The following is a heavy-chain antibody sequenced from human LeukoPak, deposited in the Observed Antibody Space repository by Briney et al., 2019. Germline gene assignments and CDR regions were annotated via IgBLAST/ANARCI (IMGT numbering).Heavy chain of an antibody. V-gene: IGHV4-61*02. CDR3: ARAASDYDILTGYSHTRFDY. CDR2: IYTSGST. Sequence: PSETLSLTCSVSGGSINISSYSWGWIRQPAGKGLEWIGRIYTSGSTNYNPSLKSRVTMSVDTSKNQFSLKLSSVTAAGTAVYYCARAASDYDILTGYSHTRFDYWGQGTLVTVSS. D-gene: IGHD3-9*01. CDR1: GGSINISSYS. J-gene: IGHJ4*02.